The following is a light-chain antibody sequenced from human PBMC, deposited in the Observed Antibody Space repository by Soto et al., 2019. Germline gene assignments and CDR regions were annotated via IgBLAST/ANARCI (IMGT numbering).Light chain of an antibody. CDR3: QQTESTPQT. J-gene: IGKJ1*01. CDR1: QSIRNY. Sequence: DIQMTQSPSFLSASVGDRVTISCRASQSIRNYVSWYQQKPGTAPKLLIRAASTLQSGVPSRFSGSGSGTYFTLTISNLQIEDFGTYFCQQTESTPQTFGQGTNVEI. CDR2: AAS. V-gene: IGKV1-39*01.